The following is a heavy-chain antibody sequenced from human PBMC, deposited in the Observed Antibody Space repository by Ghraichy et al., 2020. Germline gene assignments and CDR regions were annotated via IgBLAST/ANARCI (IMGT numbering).Heavy chain of an antibody. D-gene: IGHD3-10*01. CDR1: GDSVSSNSAA. CDR3: AREVMYYGSERFSYFFDS. Sequence: SCAISGDSVSSNSAAWNWIRQSPSRGLEWLGRTYYRSKWNNEYAGSVKSRITINPDTSNNQFSLQLNSVTPEDTAVYFCAREVMYYGSERFSYFFDSWGQGTLVTVSS. CDR2: TYYRSKWNN. J-gene: IGHJ4*02. V-gene: IGHV6-1*01.